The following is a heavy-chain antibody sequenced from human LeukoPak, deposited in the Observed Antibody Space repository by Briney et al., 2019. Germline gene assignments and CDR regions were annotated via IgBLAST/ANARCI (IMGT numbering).Heavy chain of an antibody. Sequence: PGGSLRLSCAASGFTFSSYAMHWVRQAPGKGLEWVAVISYDGSNKYYADSVKGRFTISRDNSKNTLYLQMNSLRAEDTAVYYCANLIVGATAFDYWGQGTLVTVSS. CDR1: GFTFSSYA. J-gene: IGHJ4*02. V-gene: IGHV3-30*04. CDR3: ANLIVGATAFDY. CDR2: ISYDGSNK. D-gene: IGHD1-26*01.